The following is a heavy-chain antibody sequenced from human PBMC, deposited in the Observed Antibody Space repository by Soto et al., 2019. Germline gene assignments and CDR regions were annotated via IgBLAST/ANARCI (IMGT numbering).Heavy chain of an antibody. Sequence: PVGSRSLACSASGVNCRDYAKTGARQATGKELEWVSGLLRPGRSTYYADSVKGRFTISGDTSANTVYLQRDSLRAEDTAVYYCAKDAIANDGIWCMDSWGQGTVGSVSS. V-gene: IGHV3-23*01. CDR1: GVNCRDYA. D-gene: IGHD2-8*01. J-gene: IGHJ5*02. CDR3: AKDAIANDGIWCMDS. CDR2: LLRPGRST.